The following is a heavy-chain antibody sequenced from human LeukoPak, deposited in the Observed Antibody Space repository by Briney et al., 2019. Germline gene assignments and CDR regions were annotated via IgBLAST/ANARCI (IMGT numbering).Heavy chain of an antibody. CDR2: IRYDGTNK. D-gene: IGHD3-10*01. CDR3: ATDSYVSGSYYRLFY. CDR1: GFTFTSYG. Sequence: GGSLRLSCAPSGFTFTSYGMHWVRQAPGKGLEWVAFIRYDGTNKYYADSVKGRFTISRDNSKNTLYLQMNNLRAEDTAIYYCATDSYVSGSYYRLFYWGQGTLVTVSS. V-gene: IGHV3-30*02. J-gene: IGHJ4*02.